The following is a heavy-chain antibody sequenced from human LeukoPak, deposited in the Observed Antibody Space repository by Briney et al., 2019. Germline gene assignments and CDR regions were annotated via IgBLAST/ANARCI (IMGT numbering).Heavy chain of an antibody. J-gene: IGHJ4*02. CDR3: ARQGGAGAPASDY. V-gene: IGHV4-39*01. Sequence: PSETLSLTCTVSGGSISSSSYYWGWIRQPPGKGLEWIGSIYHSGSTYYNPSLKSRVTISVDTSKNQFSLKLSSVTAADTAVYYCARQGGAGAPASDYWGQGTLVTVSS. D-gene: IGHD1-26*01. CDR2: IYHSGST. CDR1: GGSISSSSYY.